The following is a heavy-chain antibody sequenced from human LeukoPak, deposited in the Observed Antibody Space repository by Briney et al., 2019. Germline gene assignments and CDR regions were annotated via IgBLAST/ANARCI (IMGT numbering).Heavy chain of an antibody. J-gene: IGHJ4*02. CDR1: GGTFSSYA. Sequence: GASVKVSCKASGGTFSSYAISWVRQPPGQGLEWMGRIIPIFGTANYAQKFQGRVTITTDESTSTAYMELSSLRSEDTAVYYCARSPYYYDSSGYSDYWGQGTLVTVSS. D-gene: IGHD3-22*01. CDR2: IIPIFGTA. V-gene: IGHV1-69*05. CDR3: ARSPYYYDSSGYSDY.